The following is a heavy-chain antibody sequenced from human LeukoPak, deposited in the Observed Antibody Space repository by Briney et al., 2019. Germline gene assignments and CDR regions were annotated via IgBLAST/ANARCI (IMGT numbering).Heavy chain of an antibody. CDR3: ARKNTQDTFDI. CDR1: GFTFSSYG. J-gene: IGHJ3*02. CDR2: IWYDGSND. D-gene: IGHD2-15*01. Sequence: GRSLRLSCAASGFTFSSYGMHWVRQAPGKGLEWVAVIWYDGSNDYYANSVKGRFTISRDNSKNTLYLQMNSLRAEDTAVYFCARKNTQDTFDIWGQGTMVTVSS. V-gene: IGHV3-33*01.